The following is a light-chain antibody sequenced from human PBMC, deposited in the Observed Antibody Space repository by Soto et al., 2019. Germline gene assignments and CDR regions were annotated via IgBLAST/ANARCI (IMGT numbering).Light chain of an antibody. Sequence: QPVLTQPASVSGSPGQSITISCSGTSRDIGAYNLVSWYQQPPGKAPKLLIYEVRNRPSGISYRFSGSKSGTTASLTISSLLPEDEADYYCSTYTSRSTLVFGAGTKLTVL. V-gene: IGLV2-14*01. CDR3: STYTSRSTLV. CDR1: SRDIGAYNL. J-gene: IGLJ2*01. CDR2: EVR.